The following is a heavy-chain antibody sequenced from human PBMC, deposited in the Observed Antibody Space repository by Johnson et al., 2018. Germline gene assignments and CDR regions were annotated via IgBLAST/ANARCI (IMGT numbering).Heavy chain of an antibody. V-gene: IGHV3-30*03. Sequence: QVQLVQSGGGVVQPGRSLRLSCAASGFTFSSYGMHWVRQAPGKGLEWVAVISYDGSNKYYADSVKGRFTISRDNSKNSLYLQMNSLRAEDTAVYYCARDLPDAAAGTVGYFQHWGQGTLVTVSS. CDR1: GFTFSSYG. CDR3: ARDLPDAAAGTVGYFQH. CDR2: ISYDGSNK. J-gene: IGHJ1*01. D-gene: IGHD6-13*01.